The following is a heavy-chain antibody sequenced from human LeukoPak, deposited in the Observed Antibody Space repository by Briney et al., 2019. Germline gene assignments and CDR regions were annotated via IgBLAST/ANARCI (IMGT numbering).Heavy chain of an antibody. V-gene: IGHV1-18*01. Sequence: GASVKVSCKASGYTFTSYGISWVRQAPGQGLEWMGWISAYNGNTNYAQKLQGRVTMTTDTSTSTAYMELRSLRSDDTAVYYCARELYDILTGYHTPLRYWGQGTLVTVSS. D-gene: IGHD3-9*01. J-gene: IGHJ4*02. CDR3: ARELYDILTGYHTPLRY. CDR2: ISAYNGNT. CDR1: GYTFTSYG.